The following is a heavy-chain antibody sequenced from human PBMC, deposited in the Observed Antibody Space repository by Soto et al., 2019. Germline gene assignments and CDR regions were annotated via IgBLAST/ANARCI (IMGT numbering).Heavy chain of an antibody. J-gene: IGHJ4*02. CDR2: ISSSSSDI. Sequence: GSLRLSCAASGFTFSSYSMNWVRQAPGKGLEWVSYISSSSSDIYYVDSVKGRFTISRDNAKNSLYLQMNSLRAEDTAFYYCAREKRANGYFDYWGQGALVTVSS. D-gene: IGHD6-25*01. V-gene: IGHV3-21*01. CDR3: AREKRANGYFDY. CDR1: GFTFSSYS.